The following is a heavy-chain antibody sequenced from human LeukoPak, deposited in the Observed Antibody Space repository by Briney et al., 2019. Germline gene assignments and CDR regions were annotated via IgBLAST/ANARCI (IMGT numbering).Heavy chain of an antibody. Sequence: PGGSLRLSCAASGFTFSNYWMSWVRQAPGKGLEWVANIKEDGSEKYYVDSVKGRFTISRDNARNSLYLQMNSLRAEDTAVYYCARESGDYSASGWFDPWGQGTLVTVSS. D-gene: IGHD4-11*01. V-gene: IGHV3-7*01. CDR3: ARESGDYSASGWFDP. J-gene: IGHJ5*02. CDR2: IKEDGSEK. CDR1: GFTFSNYW.